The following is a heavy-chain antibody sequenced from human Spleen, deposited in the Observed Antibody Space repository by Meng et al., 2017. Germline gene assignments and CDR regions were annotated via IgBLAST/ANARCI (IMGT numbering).Heavy chain of an antibody. Sequence: SEILSLTCAVYGGSFSGYYWSWIRQPPGKGLEWIGEINHSGSTNYNPSLKSRVTISVDTSKNQFSLKLSSVTAADTAVYYCARVKAPPLYYYYGMDVWGQGTTVTVSS. CDR1: GGSFSGYY. CDR3: ARVKAPPLYYYYGMDV. CDR2: INHSGST. J-gene: IGHJ6*02. V-gene: IGHV4-34*01.